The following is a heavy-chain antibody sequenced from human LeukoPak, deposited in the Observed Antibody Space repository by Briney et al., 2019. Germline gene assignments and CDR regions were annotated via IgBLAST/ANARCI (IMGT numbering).Heavy chain of an antibody. J-gene: IGHJ4*02. Sequence: GGSLRLSCAASGFTFSSYDMHWVRQAPGKGLERVAVISYDGSNKYYADSVKGRFTISRDNSKNTLYLQMNSLRAEDTAVYYCTKDAYCSSTSCRAFDYWGQGTLVTVSS. CDR2: ISYDGSNK. D-gene: IGHD2-2*01. V-gene: IGHV3-30*18. CDR1: GFTFSSYD. CDR3: TKDAYCSSTSCRAFDY.